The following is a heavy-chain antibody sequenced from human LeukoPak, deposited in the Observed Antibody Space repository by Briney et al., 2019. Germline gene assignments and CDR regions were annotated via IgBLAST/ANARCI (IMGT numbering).Heavy chain of an antibody. CDR1: GFTFSSYS. V-gene: IGHV3-21*01. J-gene: IGHJ4*02. CDR2: ISSSSSYI. CDR3: AREVGYCSSTSGYLGHY. D-gene: IGHD2-2*01. Sequence: PWGSLRLSCAASGFTFSSYSMNWVRQAPGKGLEWVSSISSSSSYIYYADSVMGRFTMSRDNAKNSLYLQMNSLRAEDTAVYYCAREVGYCSSTSGYLGHYCGLGTLVNVS.